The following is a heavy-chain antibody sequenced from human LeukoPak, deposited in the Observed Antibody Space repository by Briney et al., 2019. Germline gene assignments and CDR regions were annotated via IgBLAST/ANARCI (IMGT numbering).Heavy chain of an antibody. V-gene: IGHV3-23*01. CDR1: GFTISSYA. Sequence: PGGSLRLSCAASGFTISSYAMSWVRQAPGKGLEWVSAISGSGGSTYYADSVKGRFTISRDNSKNTLYLQMNSLRAEDTAVYYCAKGLDILTGYASDYWGQGTLVTVSS. CDR3: AKGLDILTGYASDY. J-gene: IGHJ4*02. D-gene: IGHD3-9*01. CDR2: ISGSGGST.